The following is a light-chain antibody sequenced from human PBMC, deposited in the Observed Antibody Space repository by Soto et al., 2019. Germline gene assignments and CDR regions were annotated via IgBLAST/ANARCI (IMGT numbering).Light chain of an antibody. CDR3: QQRNEWPLT. CDR1: QSVGRS. V-gene: IGKV3-11*01. Sequence: EIVLTQSPATLSLSPGERATLSCWASQSVGRSLAWYQQKPGQAPRLLINDASNRATGIPARFGGSGSGTDFTLTISSLEPDDFSVYYCQQRNEWPLTFGGGTKVEIK. J-gene: IGKJ4*01. CDR2: DAS.